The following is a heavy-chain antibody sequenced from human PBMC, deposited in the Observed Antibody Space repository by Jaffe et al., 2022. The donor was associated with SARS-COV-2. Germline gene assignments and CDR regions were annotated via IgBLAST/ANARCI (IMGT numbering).Heavy chain of an antibody. V-gene: IGHV3-21*01. Sequence: EVQLVESGGGLVKPGGSLRLSCAASGFTFSSYSMNWVRQAPGKGLEWVSSISSSSSYIYYADSVKGRFTISRDNAKNSLYLQMNSLRAEDTAVYYCARDLIPGAAVAGPAPAYWGQGTLVTVSS. CDR3: ARDLIPGAAVAGPAPAY. D-gene: IGHD6-19*01. CDR2: ISSSSSYI. CDR1: GFTFSSYS. J-gene: IGHJ4*02.